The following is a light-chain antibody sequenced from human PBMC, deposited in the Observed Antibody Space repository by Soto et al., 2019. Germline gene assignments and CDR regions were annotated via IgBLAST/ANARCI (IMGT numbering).Light chain of an antibody. V-gene: IGLV2-14*01. Sequence: QSVLTQPASVSGSPVQSITISCTGTSSDVGNYIFVSWYRQHPGKAPKLMIYDINNRPSGVSNRFSGSKSGNTASLTISGLQAEDEAESYCVSYTSSASYVLGTGTKVTVL. CDR2: DIN. CDR3: VSYTSSASYV. CDR1: SSDVGNYIF. J-gene: IGLJ1*01.